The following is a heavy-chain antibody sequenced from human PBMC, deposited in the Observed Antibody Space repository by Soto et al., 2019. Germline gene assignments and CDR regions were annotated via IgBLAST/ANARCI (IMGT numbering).Heavy chain of an antibody. CDR1: GGSISSYY. D-gene: IGHD3-10*01. CDR3: ARVRGTYGSGSYFHGWFDP. CDR2: IYYSGST. J-gene: IGHJ5*02. Sequence: QVQLQESGPGLVKPSETLSLTCTVSGGSISSYYWSWIRQPPGKGLEWIGYIYYSGSTNYNPSLKSRVTISVDTSKNQFSLKLSSVTAADTAVYYCARVRGTYGSGSYFHGWFDPWGQGTLVTVSS. V-gene: IGHV4-59*01.